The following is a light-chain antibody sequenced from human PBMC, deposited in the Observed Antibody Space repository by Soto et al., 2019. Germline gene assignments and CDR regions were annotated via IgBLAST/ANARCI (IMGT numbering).Light chain of an antibody. Sequence: EIAMTQSPATLSLSPGERATLSWGASQSVSRKLAWYQQKSGQAPRLLIYGASTRATDIPARFSVSGSGTEFTLSISSLQYEDFAVYDCQQYNSWPPTFCQGTRLEIK. CDR2: GAS. CDR1: QSVSRK. V-gene: IGKV3-15*01. J-gene: IGKJ5*01. CDR3: QQYNSWPPT.